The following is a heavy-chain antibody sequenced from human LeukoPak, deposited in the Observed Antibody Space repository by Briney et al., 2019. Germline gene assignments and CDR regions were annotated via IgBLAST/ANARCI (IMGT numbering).Heavy chain of an antibody. Sequence: PGGSLRLSCAASGFTFSDYWMSWVRQAPGKGLEWVANIKQDQSEKYYVDSVKGRFTISRDNAKNSLYLQMNSLRAEDTAVYYCALKAGTGYWGQGTLVTVSS. D-gene: IGHD6-13*01. CDR2: IKQDQSEK. V-gene: IGHV3-7*03. J-gene: IGHJ4*02. CDR3: ALKAGTGY. CDR1: GFTFSDYW.